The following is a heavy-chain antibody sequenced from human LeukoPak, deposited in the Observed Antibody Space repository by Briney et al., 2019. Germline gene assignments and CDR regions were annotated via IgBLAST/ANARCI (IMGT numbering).Heavy chain of an antibody. CDR3: ARDRRLLAPYYYYGMDV. Sequence: PGGSLRLSCAASGFTVSSNYMSWVRQAPGKGLEWVSVIYSGGSTYYADSVKGRFTISRHNSKNTLYLQMNSLRAEDTAVYYCARDRRLLAPYYYYGMDVWGQGTTVTVSS. D-gene: IGHD5-18*01. V-gene: IGHV3-53*04. CDR2: IYSGGST. J-gene: IGHJ6*02. CDR1: GFTVSSNY.